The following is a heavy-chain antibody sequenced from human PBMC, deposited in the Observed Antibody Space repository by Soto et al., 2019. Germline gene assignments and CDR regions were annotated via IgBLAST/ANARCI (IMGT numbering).Heavy chain of an antibody. V-gene: IGHV1-3*01. J-gene: IGHJ6*03. CDR2: INAGNGNT. CDR1: GYTFTSYA. D-gene: IGHD2-2*01. CDR3: ASPDRDCSSTSCYANYYYMDV. Sequence: QVQLVQSGAEVKKPGASVKVSCKASGYTFTSYAMHWVRQAPGQRLEWMGWINAGNGNTKYSQKFQGRVTITRDTSASTAYMELSSLRSEDTAVYYCASPDRDCSSTSCYANYYYMDVWGKGTTVTVSS.